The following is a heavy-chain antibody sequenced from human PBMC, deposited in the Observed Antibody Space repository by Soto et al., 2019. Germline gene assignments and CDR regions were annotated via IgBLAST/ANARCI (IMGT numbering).Heavy chain of an antibody. V-gene: IGHV1-46*03. CDR3: ARSYFRSRPIDY. CDR1: GYTLSSYY. CDR2: INPGDGTT. D-gene: IGHD3-3*01. Sequence: QVPLVQSGAEVKKTGATAKVSCKAFGYTLSSYYLHWGRQPPGQGLEWMGIINPGDGTTKYAQNCKGRITMTRDTSTNTVQMQPSSMRTEDTAVFFCARSYFRSRPIDYWGQGTLFPVSS. J-gene: IGHJ4*02.